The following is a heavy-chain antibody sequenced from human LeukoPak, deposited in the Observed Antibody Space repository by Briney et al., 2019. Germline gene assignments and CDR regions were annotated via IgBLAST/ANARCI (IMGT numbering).Heavy chain of an antibody. V-gene: IGHV1-18*04. J-gene: IGHJ4*02. Sequence: ASVKVSCKASGYTFTGYYMHWVRQAPGQGLEWMGWISAYNGNTNYAQKLQGRVTMTTDTSTSTAYMELRSLRSDDTAVYYCARARDGSGSYYLYYCGQGTLVTVSS. CDR3: ARARDGSGSYYLYY. D-gene: IGHD3-10*01. CDR2: ISAYNGNT. CDR1: GYTFTGYY.